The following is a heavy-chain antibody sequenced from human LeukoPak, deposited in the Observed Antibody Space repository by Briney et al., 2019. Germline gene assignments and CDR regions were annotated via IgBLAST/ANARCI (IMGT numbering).Heavy chain of an antibody. CDR1: GYTFTGYY. D-gene: IGHD2-2*01. Sequence: ASVKVSCKASGYTFTGYYLHWVRQAPGQGLEWMGWINPNGGGTYYAQKFQGRVTMTRDTSISTAYMELNILNTDDTAMYYCVALLLGYCSNASCYPFDYWGQGTLVTVSS. CDR2: INPNGGGT. CDR3: VALLLGYCSNASCYPFDY. V-gene: IGHV1-2*02. J-gene: IGHJ4*02.